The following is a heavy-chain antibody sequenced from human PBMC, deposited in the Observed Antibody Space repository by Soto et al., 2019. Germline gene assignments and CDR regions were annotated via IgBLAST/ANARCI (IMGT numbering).Heavy chain of an antibody. CDR3: ASLMGLETMVRGVIITSWFDP. V-gene: IGHV1-69*13. CDR2: IIPIFGTA. CDR1: EATSSSNA. D-gene: IGHD3-10*01. J-gene: IGHJ5*02. Sequence: GASVKSSCKASEATSSSNATTWVQQALGQGLEWMGGIIPIFGTANYAQKFQGRVTITADESTSTAYMELSSLRSEDTAVYYCASLMGLETMVRGVIITSWFDPWGQGTLVTVSS.